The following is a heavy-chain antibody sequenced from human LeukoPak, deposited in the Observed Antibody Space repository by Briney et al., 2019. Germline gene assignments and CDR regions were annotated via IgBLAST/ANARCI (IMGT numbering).Heavy chain of an antibody. CDR3: ARGRTGAAALDF. J-gene: IGHJ4*02. Sequence: PSETPSLTCAVYGGSFSGHYWTWIRQAPGKGLEWIGESTHSGSTNYNPSLKSRVTISVDTSKNQFSLKLTSMTAADTAVYHCARGRTGAAALDFWGPGTLVTVSS. CDR2: STHSGST. D-gene: IGHD2-2*01. V-gene: IGHV4-34*01. CDR1: GGSFSGHY.